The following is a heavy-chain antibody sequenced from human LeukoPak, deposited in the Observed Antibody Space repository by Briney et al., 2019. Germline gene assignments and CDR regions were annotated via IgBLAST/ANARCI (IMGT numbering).Heavy chain of an antibody. CDR2: VSYDGSNK. V-gene: IGHV3-30*01. J-gene: IGHJ4*02. Sequence: PGGSLRLSCAASGFAFSSYAMHWVRQAPGTGLEWVAVVSYDGSNKYYADSVKGRFTISRDNSKNTLYLQMNSLRAENTAVYYCARDSGDIVVVEAATYTFAYWGQGSLVTVSS. D-gene: IGHD2-15*01. CDR3: ARDSGDIVVVEAATYTFAY. CDR1: GFAFSSYA.